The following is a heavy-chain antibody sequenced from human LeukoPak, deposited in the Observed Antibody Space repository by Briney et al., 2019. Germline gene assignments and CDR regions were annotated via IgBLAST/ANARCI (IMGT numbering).Heavy chain of an antibody. Sequence: SGGSLRLSCAASGFTLSSYSMNWVRQAPGKGLEWVPSISTSSSYIYYADSVRGRFTISRDNAKNSLYLQMNNLRAEDTAVYYCARAHEVGDYWGQGTLVTVSS. CDR2: ISTSSSYI. D-gene: IGHD1-26*01. CDR1: GFTLSSYS. CDR3: ARAHEVGDY. V-gene: IGHV3-21*01. J-gene: IGHJ4*02.